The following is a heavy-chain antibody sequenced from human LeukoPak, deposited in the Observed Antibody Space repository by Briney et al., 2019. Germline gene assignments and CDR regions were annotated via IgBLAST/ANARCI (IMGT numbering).Heavy chain of an antibody. CDR2: ISTGGGNT. CDR3: AKDGGLWISAHWGDS. V-gene: IGHV3-23*01. Sequence: GGSLRLSCTASGFTFSSYTMSWVRQAPGKGLKGVSTISTGGGNTYYADPVQGRFTVSRDDSKNTLYLQMNSLRAEDTAVYYCAKDGGLWISAHWGDSWGRGTLVTVSS. D-gene: IGHD2-2*03. J-gene: IGHJ4*02. CDR1: GFTFSSYT.